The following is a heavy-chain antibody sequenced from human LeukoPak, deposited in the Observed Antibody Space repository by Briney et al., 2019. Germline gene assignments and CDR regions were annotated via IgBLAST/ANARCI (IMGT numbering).Heavy chain of an antibody. CDR2: IYYSGST. D-gene: IGHD2-21*02. V-gene: IGHV4-39*01. J-gene: IGHJ5*02. Sequence: SETLSLTCTVSGGSISSSSYYWSWIRQPPGKGLEWIGSIYYSGSTYHNPSLKSRVTISVDTSKNQFSLKLNPVTAADTAVYYCARHAYCGGDCFWFDPWGQGTLVTVSS. CDR1: GGSISSSSYY. CDR3: ARHAYCGGDCFWFDP.